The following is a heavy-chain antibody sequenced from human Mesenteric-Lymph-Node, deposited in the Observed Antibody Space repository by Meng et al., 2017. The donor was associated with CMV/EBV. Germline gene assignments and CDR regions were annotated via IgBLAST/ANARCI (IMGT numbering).Heavy chain of an antibody. J-gene: IGHJ6*02. Sequence: GGSLRLSCAASGFTFSSYGMHWVRQAPGRGLEWVAYIAYDGSNEYYVDSVKGRFTISRDNSKNTLYLQMNSLRAEDTAVYYCARDQMVGAIPDYYYYYGMDVWGQGTTVTVSS. CDR2: IAYDGSNE. CDR1: GFTFSSYG. V-gene: IGHV3-33*05. CDR3: ARDQMVGAIPDYYYYYGMDV. D-gene: IGHD1-26*01.